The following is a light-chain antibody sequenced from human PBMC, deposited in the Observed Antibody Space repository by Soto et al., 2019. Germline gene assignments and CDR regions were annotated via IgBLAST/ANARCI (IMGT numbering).Light chain of an antibody. J-gene: IGLJ1*01. CDR1: NSRSGSNY. Sequence: QSVLPQPPSTSATPGQRVTISCSTSNSRSGSNYVYWYQHLPGTAPKLLIYRNDQRPSGVPDRFSGSKSGTSASLAISGLRSEDEADYYCAKWDDSLRVYVFGTGTKVTVL. CDR2: RND. CDR3: AKWDDSLRVYV. V-gene: IGLV1-47*01.